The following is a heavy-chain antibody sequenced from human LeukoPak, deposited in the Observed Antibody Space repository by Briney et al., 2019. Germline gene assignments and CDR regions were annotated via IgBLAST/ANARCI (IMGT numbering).Heavy chain of an antibody. CDR3: ARDYDFWSGYYSNWFDS. D-gene: IGHD3-3*01. CDR2: ISRGGSPV. J-gene: IGHJ5*01. CDR1: GFSVNNHE. Sequence: PGGSLRLSCAASGFSVNNHEVNWVRQAPGKGLEWVAYISRGGSPVYYADSVKGRFTISTDNAKNSLYLQMNSLRAEDTAVYYCARDYDFWSGYYSNWFDSWGQGALVTVSS. V-gene: IGHV3-48*03.